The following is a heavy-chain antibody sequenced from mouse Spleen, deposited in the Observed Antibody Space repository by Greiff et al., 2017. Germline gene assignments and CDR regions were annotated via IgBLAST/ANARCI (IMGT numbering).Heavy chain of an antibody. V-gene: IGHV2-5-1*01. J-gene: IGHJ4*01. D-gene: IGHD4-1*01. CDR3: AKKSNWDVGAMDY. CDR1: GFSLTSYG. Sequence: QVQLQQSGPSLVQPSQSLSITCTVSGFSLTSYGVHWVRQSPGKGLEWLGVIWRGGSTDYNAAFMSRLSITKDNSKSQVFFKMNSLQADDTAIYYCAKKSNWDVGAMDYWGQGTSVTVSS. CDR2: IWRGGST.